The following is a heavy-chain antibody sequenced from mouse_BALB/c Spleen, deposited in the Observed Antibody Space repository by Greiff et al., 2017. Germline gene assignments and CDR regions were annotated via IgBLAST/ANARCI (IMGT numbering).Heavy chain of an antibody. CDR2: IWGGGST. CDR1: GFSLTSYG. Sequence: VKLQESGPGLVAPSQSLSITCTVSGFSLTSYGVHWVRQPPGKGLEWLGMIWGGGSTDYNSALKSRLSISKDNSKSQVFLKMNSLQTDDTAMYYCARNFGTTVGYFDVWGAGTTVTVSS. V-gene: IGHV2-6-4*01. D-gene: IGHD1-1*01. CDR3: ARNFGTTVGYFDV. J-gene: IGHJ1*01.